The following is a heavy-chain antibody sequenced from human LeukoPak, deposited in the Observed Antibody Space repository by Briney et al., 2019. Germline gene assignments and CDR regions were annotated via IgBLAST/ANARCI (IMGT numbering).Heavy chain of an antibody. CDR1: GFTVSSNY. CDR3: ARDRAASARFDP. V-gene: IGHV3-66*01. D-gene: IGHD6-25*01. Sequence: PGGPLRLSCAASGFTVSSNYMSWVRQAPGKELEWVSVIYSGGSTYYADFVKGRFTISRDNSKNTLYLQMNSLRAEDTAVYYCARDRAASARFDPWGQGTLVTVSS. CDR2: IYSGGST. J-gene: IGHJ5*02.